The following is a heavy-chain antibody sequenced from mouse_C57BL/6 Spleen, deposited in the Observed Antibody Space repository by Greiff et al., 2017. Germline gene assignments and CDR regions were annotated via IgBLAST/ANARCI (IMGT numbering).Heavy chain of an antibody. J-gene: IGHJ3*01. CDR3: ARFPHDYDAWFAY. D-gene: IGHD2-4*01. V-gene: IGHV1-42*01. CDR1: GYSFTGYY. CDR2: INPSTGGT. Sequence: EVQLQQSGPELVKPGASVKISCKASGYSFTGYYMNWVKQSPEKSLEWIGEINPSTGGTTYNQKFKAKATLTVDKSSSTAYMQLKSLTSEDSAVYYCARFPHDYDAWFAYWGQGTLVTVSA.